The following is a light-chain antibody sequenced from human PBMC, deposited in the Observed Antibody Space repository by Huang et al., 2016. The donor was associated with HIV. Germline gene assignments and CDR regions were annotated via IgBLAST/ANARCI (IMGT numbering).Light chain of an antibody. Sequence: EIVLTRSPGTLSLSPGERATLSCRASQSVSGSHLAWYQKKPGQAPRLLIYGASSRATGIPDRFSGSGSGTDFTLTISRLEPDDFAVYYCQQYDNSPAWTFGQGTKVEIK. CDR3: QQYDNSPAWT. CDR1: QSVSGSH. CDR2: GAS. V-gene: IGKV3-20*01. J-gene: IGKJ1*01.